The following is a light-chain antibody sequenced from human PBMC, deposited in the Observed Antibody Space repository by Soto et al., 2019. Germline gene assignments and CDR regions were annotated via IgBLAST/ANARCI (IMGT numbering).Light chain of an antibody. V-gene: IGKV3-20*01. J-gene: IGKJ1*01. CDR1: QSVTNY. CDR3: QHYGNSAVT. CDR2: GAS. Sequence: EIVLTQSPGTLSLSPGERATLSCRASQSVTNYLAWYQQKPGQAPMLLIYGASNRATGIPDRFSGSGSGTDFTLIISRLEPEDFAVFYCQHYGNSAVTFGQGTKVEIK.